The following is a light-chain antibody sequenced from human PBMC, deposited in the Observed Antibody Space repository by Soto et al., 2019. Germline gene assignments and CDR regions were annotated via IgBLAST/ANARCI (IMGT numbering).Light chain of an antibody. CDR2: DVS. Sequence: EIVMTQSPATLSVSPGDRATLSCWASQSVSSNLAWYQQKPGQAPRLLIYDVSTRATGIPTRFSGSGSGTEFTLTISSLQSEDFAAYYCQQYNNWPLTFGGGTKVDIK. V-gene: IGKV3D-15*01. CDR3: QQYNNWPLT. J-gene: IGKJ4*01. CDR1: QSVSSN.